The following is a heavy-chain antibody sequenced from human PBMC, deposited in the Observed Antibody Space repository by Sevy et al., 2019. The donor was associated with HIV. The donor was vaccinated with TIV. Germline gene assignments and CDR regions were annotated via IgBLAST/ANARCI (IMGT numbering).Heavy chain of an antibody. CDR3: VRGPNGSYLLYYFDN. D-gene: IGHD3-10*01. CDR2: IIPMFGTA. J-gene: IGHJ4*02. Sequence: ASVKVSCKASGGTFSSYAISWVRQAPGQGLEWLGGIIPMFGTANYPQKFQGRVIITADESTSTVYMELSSLKSGDTAVYYCVRGPNGSYLLYYFDNWGLGTLVTVSS. CDR1: GGTFSSYA. V-gene: IGHV1-69*13.